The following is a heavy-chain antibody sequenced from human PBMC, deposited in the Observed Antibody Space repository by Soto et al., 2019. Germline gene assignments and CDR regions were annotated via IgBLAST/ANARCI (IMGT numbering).Heavy chain of an antibody. CDR3: ARHLSHLKFGWFDP. CDR1: GFTFSSYA. V-gene: IGHV3-30-3*01. Sequence: QVQLVESGGGVVQPGRSLRLSCAASGFTFSSYAFHWVRQAPGKGLEWVAILSDDGTNKDYAGSVKGRFTMSRDNSRNTLYLQINSLRAEDTAVYYCARHLSHLKFGWFDPWGQGTLVIVSS. D-gene: IGHD3-3*02. CDR2: LSDDGTNK. J-gene: IGHJ5*02.